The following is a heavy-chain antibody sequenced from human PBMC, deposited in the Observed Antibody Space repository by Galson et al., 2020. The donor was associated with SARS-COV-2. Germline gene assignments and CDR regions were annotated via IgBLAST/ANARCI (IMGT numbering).Heavy chain of an antibody. CDR1: GFPFDDYA. CDR3: ARSGWYETPDF. Sequence: GGSLRLSCAASGFPFDDYAMHWVRQAPGKGLEWVSGLSWNSRSIGYADSVKGRFIMSRDNAKNFVYLEMNSLITEDTALYYCARSGWYETPDFWGQGILVSVSS. J-gene: IGHJ4*02. V-gene: IGHV3-9*01. D-gene: IGHD6-19*01. CDR2: LSWNSRSI.